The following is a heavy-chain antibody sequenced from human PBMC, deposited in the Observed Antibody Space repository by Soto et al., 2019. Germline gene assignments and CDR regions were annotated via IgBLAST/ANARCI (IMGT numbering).Heavy chain of an antibody. CDR1: GFTFSSYG. V-gene: IGHV3-33*01. D-gene: IGHD3-16*01. CDR3: ARDKGGWFDP. CDR2: IWYDGSNK. Sequence: QVQLVESGGGVVQPGRSLRLSCAASGFTFSSYGMHWVRQAPGKGLEWVAVIWYDGSNKHYADSVKGRFIISRDNSKNTLYLQMSSLRAGDTAVYYCARDKGGWFDPWGQGTLVTVSS. J-gene: IGHJ5*02.